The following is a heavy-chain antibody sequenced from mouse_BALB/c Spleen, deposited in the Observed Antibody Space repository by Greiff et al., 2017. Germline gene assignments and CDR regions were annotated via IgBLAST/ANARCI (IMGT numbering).Heavy chain of an antibody. CDR1: GFTFSSFG. CDR3: ARSYGSSPHYYAMDY. D-gene: IGHD1-1*01. V-gene: IGHV5-17*02. Sequence: EVQRVESGGGLVQPGGSRKLSCAASGFTFSSFGMHWVRQAPEKGLEWVAYISSGSSTIYYADTVKGRFTISRDNPKNTLFLQMTSLRSEDTAMYYCARSYGSSPHYYAMDYWGQGTSVTVSS. CDR2: ISSGSSTI. J-gene: IGHJ4*01.